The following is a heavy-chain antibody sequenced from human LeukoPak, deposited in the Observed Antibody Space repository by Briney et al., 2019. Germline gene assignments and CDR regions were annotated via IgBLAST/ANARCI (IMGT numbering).Heavy chain of an antibody. J-gene: IGHJ4*02. D-gene: IGHD2-15*01. CDR2: IYYSGST. Sequence: PSETLSLTCTVSGGSISSGGYSWSWIRQHPGKGLEWIGYIYYSGSTYYNPSLKSRVTISVDTSKNQFSLKLSSVTAADTAVYYCARVVRAATYFDYWGQGTLVTVSS. V-gene: IGHV4-31*03. CDR3: ARVVRAATYFDY. CDR1: GGSISSGGYS.